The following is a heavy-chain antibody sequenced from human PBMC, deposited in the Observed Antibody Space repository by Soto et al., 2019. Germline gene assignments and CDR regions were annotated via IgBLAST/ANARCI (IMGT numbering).Heavy chain of an antibody. J-gene: IGHJ4*02. CDR2: INHSGST. V-gene: IGHV4-34*01. CDR1: GGSFSGYY. CDR3: ATGSYCSGGSCYPFDY. D-gene: IGHD2-15*01. Sequence: SETLSLTCAVYGGSFSGYYWSWIRQPPGKGLEWIGEINHSGSTNYNPSLKSRVTISVDTSKNQFSLKLSSATAADTAVYYCATGSYCSGGSCYPFDYWGQGTLVTVSS.